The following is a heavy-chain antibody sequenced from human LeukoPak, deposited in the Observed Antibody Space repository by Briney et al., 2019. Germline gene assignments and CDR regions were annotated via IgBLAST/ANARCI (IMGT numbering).Heavy chain of an antibody. D-gene: IGHD3-10*01. CDR3: ARGGTIYYYGSGTSP. V-gene: IGHV4-34*01. CDR2: INNSGVT. J-gene: IGHJ5*02. Sequence: PSETLSLTCAVHNGSFSGYYWTWIRQAPGKGLEWIGEINNSGVTYYNPSLETRVTISRDTSKIQFSLQLKSVSAADTAVYYCARGGTIYYYGSGTSPWGHGTLVIVSS. CDR1: NGSFSGYY.